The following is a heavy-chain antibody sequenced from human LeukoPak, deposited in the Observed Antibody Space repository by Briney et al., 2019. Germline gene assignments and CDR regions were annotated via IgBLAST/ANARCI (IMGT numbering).Heavy chain of an antibody. V-gene: IGHV1-69*05. Sequence: ASVKVSCKASGGTFSSYAISWVRQAPGQGLEWMGGIIPIFGTAHYAQKFQGRVTITTDESTSTAYMELSSLRSEDTAVYYCARDWGYCSGGSCYSSWGQGTLVTVSS. CDR2: IIPIFGTA. CDR1: GGTFSSYA. D-gene: IGHD2-15*01. CDR3: ARDWGYCSGGSCYSS. J-gene: IGHJ4*02.